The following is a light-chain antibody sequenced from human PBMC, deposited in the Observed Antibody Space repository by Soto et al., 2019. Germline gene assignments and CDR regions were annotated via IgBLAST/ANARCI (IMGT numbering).Light chain of an antibody. CDR1: QSVSSY. CDR2: DAS. V-gene: IGKV3-11*01. Sequence: EIVLTQSPATLSLSPGERATLSCRASQSVSSYLAWYQQKPGQAPRLLIYDASNRAPGIPARFSVSVSGTDFTITISSLEPEDFAVYYCQQRSNWHPTFGGGTKVEIK. CDR3: QQRSNWHPT. J-gene: IGKJ4*01.